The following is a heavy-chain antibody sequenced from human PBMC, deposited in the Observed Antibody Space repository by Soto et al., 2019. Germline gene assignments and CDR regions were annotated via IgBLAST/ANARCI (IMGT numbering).Heavy chain of an antibody. CDR2: IFWNDER. CDR3: ARALREELTLYYFDS. J-gene: IGHJ4*02. CDR1: GFSLSKARMG. V-gene: IGHV2-26*01. D-gene: IGHD1-7*01. Sequence: SGPTLVNPTETLTLTCTVSGFSLSKARMGVSWIRQPPGKALEWLAHIFWNDERSYNTSLKSRLTISRDTSKSQVVLTMTNVDPVDTGTYFCARALREELTLYYFDSWGQGTLVTVSS.